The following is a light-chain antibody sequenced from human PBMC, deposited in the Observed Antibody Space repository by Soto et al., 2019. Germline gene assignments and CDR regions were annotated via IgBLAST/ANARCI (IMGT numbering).Light chain of an antibody. CDR1: QSVSSW. J-gene: IGKJ1*01. CDR2: KAS. CDR3: QQYRSYSST. Sequence: DVQLTQSPSTLSASVGDRVTITCLASQSVSSWLAWYQAKPGKAPNLLIYKASTLESGVPSRFSGSGSGTEFTLTISSLQPDDFATYYCQQYRSYSSTFGQGTKVEI. V-gene: IGKV1-5*03.